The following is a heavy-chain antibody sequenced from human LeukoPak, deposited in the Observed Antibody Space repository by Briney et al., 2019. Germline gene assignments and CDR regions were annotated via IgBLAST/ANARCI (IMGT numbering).Heavy chain of an antibody. CDR2: LNSDGSGT. J-gene: IGHJ3*02. V-gene: IGHV3-74*01. CDR3: ARAKYYYGSGSYYDAFDT. Sequence: GGSLRLSCVASGFTFSRYKMHWVRQGPGKGLMWVSRLNSDGSGTTYADSVKGRFTISRDNAKNTLYLQMNSLRAEDTAVYYCARAKYYYGSGSYYDAFDTWGQGTMVTVSS. CDR1: GFTFSRYK. D-gene: IGHD3-10*01.